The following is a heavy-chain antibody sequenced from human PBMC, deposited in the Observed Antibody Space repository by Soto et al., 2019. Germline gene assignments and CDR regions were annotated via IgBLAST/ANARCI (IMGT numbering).Heavy chain of an antibody. D-gene: IGHD1-26*01. V-gene: IGHV4-39*01. CDR2: MYYSGST. CDR3: ARLTIVGATPYHSAY. CDR1: C. Sequence: CRALIRQPPGKGLEWIGSMYYSGSTYYNPSLKSRVTMSVDTSKNQFSLRLNSVTAADTAVYYCARLTIVGATPYHSAYRGQGILVIVSS. J-gene: IGHJ4*02.